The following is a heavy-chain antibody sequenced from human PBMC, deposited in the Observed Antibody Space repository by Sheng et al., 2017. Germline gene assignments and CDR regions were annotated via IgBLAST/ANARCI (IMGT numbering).Heavy chain of an antibody. D-gene: IGHD4-17*01. CDR1: GYSISSYY. CDR2: IYTSGST. CDR3: ARVIVTTSTDAFDI. J-gene: IGHJ3*02. Sequence: QVQLQESGPGLVKPSETLSLTCAVSGYSISSYYWSWIRQPAGKGLEWIGRIYTSGSTNYNPSLKSRVTMSVDTSKNQFSLKLSSVTAADTAVYYCARVIVTTSTDAFDIWGQGTMVTVSS. V-gene: IGHV4-4*07.